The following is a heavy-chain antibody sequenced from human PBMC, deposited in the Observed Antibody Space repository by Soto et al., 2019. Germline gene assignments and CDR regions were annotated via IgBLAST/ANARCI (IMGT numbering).Heavy chain of an antibody. D-gene: IGHD3-3*01. V-gene: IGHV3-23*01. CDR3: AKDLTYDFWSGYQYYYYGMDV. J-gene: IGHJ6*02. CDR1: GFTFGSYA. Sequence: GGSLRLSCAASGFTFGSYAMSWVRQAPGKGLEWVSAISGSGGSTYYADSVKGRFTISRDNSKNTLYLQMNSLRAEDTAVYYCAKDLTYDFWSGYQYYYYGMDVWGQGTTVTVSS. CDR2: ISGSGGST.